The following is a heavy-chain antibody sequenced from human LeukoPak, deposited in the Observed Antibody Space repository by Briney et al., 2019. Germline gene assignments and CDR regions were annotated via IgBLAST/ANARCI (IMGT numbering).Heavy chain of an antibody. Sequence: SETLSLTRTVSGGSISSSSYYWGWIRQPPGKGLEWIGSIYYSGSTYYNPSLKSRVTISVDTSKNQFSLKLSSVTAADTAVYYCARNYYDSSGYYSDSYYFDYWGQGTLVTVSS. V-gene: IGHV4-39*01. D-gene: IGHD3-22*01. CDR2: IYYSGST. CDR3: ARNYYDSSGYYSDSYYFDY. CDR1: GGSISSSSYY. J-gene: IGHJ4*02.